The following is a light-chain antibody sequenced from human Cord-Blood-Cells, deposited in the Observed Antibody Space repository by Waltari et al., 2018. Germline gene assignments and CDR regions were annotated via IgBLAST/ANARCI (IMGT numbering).Light chain of an antibody. CDR2: EDN. J-gene: IGLJ3*02. CDR1: SGSIPSNY. CDR3: QSYDSSNQV. V-gene: IGLV6-57*03. Sequence: NFMLTQPHSVSDSPWKTVTIPCTRSSGSIPSNYVQWYQQRPGSAPTTVIYEDNQRPPGVPDRFSGSIDSSSNSASLTISGLKTEDEADYYCQSYDSSNQVFGGGTKLTVL.